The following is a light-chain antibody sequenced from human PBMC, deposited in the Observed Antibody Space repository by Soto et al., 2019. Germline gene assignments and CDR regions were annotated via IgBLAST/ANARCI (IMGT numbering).Light chain of an antibody. Sequence: DIQMTQSPSTLSASVGDRVTITCRASQSISTWLAWYQQRPGTAPKVLIYKASTLKSGVPSRFSGSGSGTESTLTVSSLQPEDFATYYCQQYNSYPYTFGQGTKLEI. CDR3: QQYNSYPYT. V-gene: IGKV1-5*03. CDR1: QSISTW. CDR2: KAS. J-gene: IGKJ2*01.